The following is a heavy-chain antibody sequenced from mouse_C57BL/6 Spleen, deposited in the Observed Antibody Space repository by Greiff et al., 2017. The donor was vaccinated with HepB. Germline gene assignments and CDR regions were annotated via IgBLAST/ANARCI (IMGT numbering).Heavy chain of an antibody. CDR3: AGDTEGLGYFDV. Sequence: VQRVESGPGLVKPSQSLFLTCSITGFPITSGYYWIWIRQSPGKPLEWMGYITHSGETFYNPSLQSPISITRETSKNQFFLQLNSVTTEDTAMYYCAGDTEGLGYFDVWGTGTTVTVSS. V-gene: IGHV12-3*01. CDR1: GFPITSGYY. J-gene: IGHJ1*03. D-gene: IGHD3-3*01. CDR2: ITHSGET.